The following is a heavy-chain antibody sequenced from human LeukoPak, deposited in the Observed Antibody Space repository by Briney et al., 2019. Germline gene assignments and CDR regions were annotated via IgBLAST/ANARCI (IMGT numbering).Heavy chain of an antibody. CDR2: VYYSGST. J-gene: IGHJ4*02. CDR3: ASDPQYYYDSSGYYDY. Sequence: SETLSLTCTVSGGSISSGDYYWSWIRQPPGKGLEWIGYVYYSGSTYYNPSLKSRVTISVDTSKNQFSLKLSSVTAADTAVYYCASDPQYYYDSSGYYDYWGQGTLVTVSS. CDR1: GGSISSGDYY. D-gene: IGHD3-22*01. V-gene: IGHV4-30-4*01.